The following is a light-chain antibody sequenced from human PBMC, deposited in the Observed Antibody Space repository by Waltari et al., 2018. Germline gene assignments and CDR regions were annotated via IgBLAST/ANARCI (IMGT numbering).Light chain of an antibody. V-gene: IGKV3-20*01. Sequence: EVLLTHSPGTLSLSPGDRATLSCRASESVGNLLAWYQQKPGQAPRLLIYDASTRATGIPDRFSGSGSGTEFTLTISRLEAGDFAMYYCQQYRMTPVNFGQGTKVEIK. CDR3: QQYRMTPVN. CDR2: DAS. CDR1: ESVGNL. J-gene: IGKJ2*01.